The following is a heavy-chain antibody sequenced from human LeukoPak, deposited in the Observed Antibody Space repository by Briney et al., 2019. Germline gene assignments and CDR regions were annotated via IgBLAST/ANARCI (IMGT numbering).Heavy chain of an antibody. CDR2: INHSGST. D-gene: IGHD7-27*01. V-gene: IGHV4-34*01. CDR1: GVSFSGYY. Sequence: SETLSLTCAVYGVSFSGYYWRWIRQPPGKGLAWIGEINHSGSTNYNPSLKSRVTISVDTSKNQFSLKLSSVTAADTAVYYCARGGTPTSHSLTAIDYWGQGTLVTVSS. J-gene: IGHJ4*02. CDR3: ARGGTPTSHSLTAIDY.